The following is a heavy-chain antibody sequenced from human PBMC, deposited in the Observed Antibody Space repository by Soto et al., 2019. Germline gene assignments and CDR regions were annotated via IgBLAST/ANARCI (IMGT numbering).Heavy chain of an antibody. D-gene: IGHD5-12*01. V-gene: IGHV1-46*01. CDR1: GYTFTSYY. CDR3: ARGGATIKLDY. Sequence: GASVKVTCKASGYTFTSYYMHWVRQAPGQGLEWMGIINPSGGSTSYAQKFQGRVTMTRDTSTSTVYMELSSLSSEDTAVYYCARGGATIKLDYWGQGTMVTVSS. J-gene: IGHJ4*02. CDR2: INPSGGST.